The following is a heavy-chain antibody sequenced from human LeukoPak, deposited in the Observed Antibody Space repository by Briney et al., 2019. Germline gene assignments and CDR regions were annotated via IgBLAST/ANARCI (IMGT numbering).Heavy chain of an antibody. CDR3: ARERAYCGGDCYARAFDI. V-gene: IGHV1-18*01. J-gene: IGHJ3*02. CDR2: ISAYNGNT. Sequence: ASVKVSCKASGYTFTSYGISWVRQAPGQGLEWMGWISAYNGNTNYAQKLQGRVTITTDTSTSTAYMELRSLRSDDTAVYYCARERAYCGGDCYARAFDIWGQGTMVTVSS. CDR1: GYTFTSYG. D-gene: IGHD2-21*02.